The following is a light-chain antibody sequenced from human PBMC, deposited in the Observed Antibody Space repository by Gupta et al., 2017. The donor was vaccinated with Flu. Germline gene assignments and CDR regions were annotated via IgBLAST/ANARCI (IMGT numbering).Light chain of an antibody. Sequence: DIQMTLSPSSLSASVGDRVTITCRASQSISSYLNWYQQKPGKAPKLLIYAASRLHSGVPSRFSGSASATDISLTISMLHPEDFATYCSQRRDGTPITFGRGTRLDMK. CDR1: QSISSY. J-gene: IGKJ4*01. V-gene: IGKV1-39*01. CDR3: QRRDGTPIT. CDR2: AAS.